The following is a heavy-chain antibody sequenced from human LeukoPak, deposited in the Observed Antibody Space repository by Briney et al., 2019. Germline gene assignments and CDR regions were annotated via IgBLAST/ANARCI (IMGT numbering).Heavy chain of an antibody. V-gene: IGHV1-18*01. J-gene: IGHJ6*03. Sequence: EASVKVSCKASGYTFTSYGISWVRQAPGQGLEWMGRISAYNGDTNYAQKLQGRVTMTTDTSTSTAYMELRSLRSDDTAVYYCARVIDRQWLVTRMTYYYYMDVWGKGTTVTVSS. D-gene: IGHD6-19*01. CDR2: ISAYNGDT. CDR1: GYTFTSYG. CDR3: ARVIDRQWLVTRMTYYYYMDV.